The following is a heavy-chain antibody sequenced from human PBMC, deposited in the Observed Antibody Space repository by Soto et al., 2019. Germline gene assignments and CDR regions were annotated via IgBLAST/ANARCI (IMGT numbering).Heavy chain of an antibody. D-gene: IGHD2-21*02. CDR2: INAANGET. CDR3: ARSIVVVTALDY. CDR1: GYTFTSYA. V-gene: IGHV1-3*01. Sequence: ASVKVSCKTSGYTFTSYATHWLRQAPGQRLEWMGWINAANGETKYSSKFKGRVTISRDTPANTAYMELRSLRSEDTAVYFCARSIVVVTALDYWG. J-gene: IGHJ4*01.